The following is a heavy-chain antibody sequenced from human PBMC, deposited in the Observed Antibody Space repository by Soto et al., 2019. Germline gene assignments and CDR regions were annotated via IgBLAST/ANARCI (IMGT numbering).Heavy chain of an antibody. J-gene: IGHJ4*02. Sequence: SETLSLTCAVYGGSFSGFYWSWIRQPPGKGLEWIGEINHSGSTNYNPSLKSRVTISVDTSKNQFSLKLSSVTAADTAVYYCARGQSSLLLDCWGQGVLVTVS. CDR3: ARGQSSLLLDC. CDR1: GGSFSGFY. CDR2: INHSGST. D-gene: IGHD2-8*02. V-gene: IGHV4-34*01.